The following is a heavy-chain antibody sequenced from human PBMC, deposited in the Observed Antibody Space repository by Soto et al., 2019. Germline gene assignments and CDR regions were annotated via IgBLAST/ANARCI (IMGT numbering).Heavy chain of an antibody. CDR3: ARLANTIFGVDDHWFDP. CDR1: GYTFTSYG. Sequence: ASVKVSCKASGYTFTSYGISWVRQAPGQGLEWMGWISAYNGNTNYAQKLQGRVTMTTDTSTSTAYMELRSLRSDDTAVYYCARLANTIFGVDDHWFDPSGQGTLVSV. V-gene: IGHV1-18*01. CDR2: ISAYNGNT. D-gene: IGHD3-3*01. J-gene: IGHJ5*02.